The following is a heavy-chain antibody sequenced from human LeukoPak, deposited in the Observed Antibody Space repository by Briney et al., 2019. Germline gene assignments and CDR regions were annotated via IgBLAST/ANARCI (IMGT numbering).Heavy chain of an antibody. CDR2: ISAYNGNT. CDR1: GYTFTSYG. D-gene: IGHD3-22*01. V-gene: IGHV1-18*01. Sequence: ASVKVSCKASGYTFTSYGVSWVRQAPGQGLEWMGWISAYNGNTNYAQKLQGRVTMTTDTSTSTAYMELRSLRSDDTAVYYCARDIGDSSGYYYVDYWGQGTLSPSPQ. J-gene: IGHJ4*02. CDR3: ARDIGDSSGYYYVDY.